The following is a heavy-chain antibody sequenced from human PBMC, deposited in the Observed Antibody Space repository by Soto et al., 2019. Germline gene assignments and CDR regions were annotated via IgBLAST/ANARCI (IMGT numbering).Heavy chain of an antibody. V-gene: IGHV3-30-3*01. CDR3: ARDNNGDY. CDR2: MSYDGSNK. J-gene: IGHJ4*02. D-gene: IGHD1-20*01. CDR1: GFTFSNYA. Sequence: QVQLVESGGGVVQPGRSLRLSCAASGFTFSNYAMHWVRQAPGKGLEWVAVMSYDGSNKYYAASVKGRFTISRDNSKNTLYLQLDSLRGEDTAMYYCARDNNGDYWGQGTLVTVSS.